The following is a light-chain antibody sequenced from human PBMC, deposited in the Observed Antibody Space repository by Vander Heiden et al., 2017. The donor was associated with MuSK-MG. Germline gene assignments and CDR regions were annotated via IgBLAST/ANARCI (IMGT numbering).Light chain of an antibody. CDR1: SSDIGSYNR. CDR2: EVS. V-gene: IGLV2-18*02. J-gene: IGLJ2*01. CDR3: GSYTTSITLI. Sequence: QSALTQPPSVSGSPGQSVTLSCTGTSSDIGSYNRVAWYQQPPGTAPKLLIYEVSYRPSGVPDRFSGSKSGNTASLTISGLQAEDEADYYCGSYTTSITLIFGGGTKLTVL.